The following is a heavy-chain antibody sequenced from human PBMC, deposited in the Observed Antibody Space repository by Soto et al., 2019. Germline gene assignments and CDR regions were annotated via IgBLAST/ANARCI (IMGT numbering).Heavy chain of an antibody. CDR1: GYTFTSYG. CDR3: ATHGITGTTTPLQFDY. V-gene: IGHV1-18*01. CDR2: ISAYNGNT. J-gene: IGHJ4*02. D-gene: IGHD1-7*01. Sequence: GASVKVSCKASGYTFTSYGISWVRQAPGQGLEWMGWISAYNGNTNYAQKLQGRVTMTTDTSTSTAYMELRSLRSDDTAVYYCATHGITGTTTPLQFDYWGQGTLVTVSS.